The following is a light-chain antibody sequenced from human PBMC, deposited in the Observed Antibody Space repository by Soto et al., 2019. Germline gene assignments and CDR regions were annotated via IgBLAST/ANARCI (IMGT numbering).Light chain of an antibody. J-gene: IGKJ2*01. V-gene: IGKV3-11*01. CDR3: QQRSDWPPT. CDR2: DAS. Sequence: EIVLTQSPPTLTLSPGERATLSCRASHGVSTYLAWYQVKPGQAPRLLIHDASKRATGIPARFSGSGSGADFTLSISSLEPGDFAVYYCQQRSDWPPTFGQGTKLEIK. CDR1: HGVSTY.